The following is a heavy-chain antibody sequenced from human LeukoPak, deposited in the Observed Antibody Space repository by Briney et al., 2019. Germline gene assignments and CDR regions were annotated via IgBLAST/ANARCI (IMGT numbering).Heavy chain of an antibody. CDR1: GFTFDDYA. D-gene: IGHD6-6*01. Sequence: GGSLRLSCAASGFTFDDYAMHWVRQGPGKGLEWVSGISWNSGRIGYADSVKGRLIISRDNAKNSLYLQMNSLRSEDTAFYYCAKATYSTSPGYYFDYWGQGTLVTVSS. J-gene: IGHJ4*02. CDR2: ISWNSGRI. CDR3: AKATYSTSPGYYFDY. V-gene: IGHV3-9*01.